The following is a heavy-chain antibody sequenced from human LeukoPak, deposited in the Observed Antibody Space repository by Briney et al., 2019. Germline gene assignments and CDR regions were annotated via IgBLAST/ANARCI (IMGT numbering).Heavy chain of an antibody. V-gene: IGHV4-4*02. D-gene: IGHD3-22*01. Sequence: SETLSLTYSVSGGSISSDNWWTWVRQPPGKGLEWIGEVYHRGSTNYNPILKSRVSMSVDKSKNQFSLKLSSVIAADTAVYYCVTRNYYDSTGYFNYWGQGILVTVSS. CDR3: VTRNYYDSTGYFNY. CDR2: VYHRGST. CDR1: GGSISSDNW. J-gene: IGHJ4*02.